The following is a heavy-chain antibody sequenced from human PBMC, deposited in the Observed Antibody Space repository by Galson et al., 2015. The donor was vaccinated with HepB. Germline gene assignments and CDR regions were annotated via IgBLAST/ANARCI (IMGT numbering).Heavy chain of an antibody. J-gene: IGHJ5*02. Sequence: SVKVSCKASGYTFTSYGISWVRQAPGQGLEWMGWISAYNGNTNYAQKLQGRVTMTTDTSTSTAYMELRSLRSDDTAVYYCARAHRSRGTLRFLEWFPPTYNWFDPWGQGTLVTVSS. CDR1: GYTFTSYG. CDR2: ISAYNGNT. D-gene: IGHD3-3*01. CDR3: ARAHRSRGTLRFLEWFPPTYNWFDP. V-gene: IGHV1-18*01.